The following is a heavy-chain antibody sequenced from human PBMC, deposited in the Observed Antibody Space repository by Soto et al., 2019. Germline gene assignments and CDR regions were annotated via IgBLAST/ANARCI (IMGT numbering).Heavy chain of an antibody. V-gene: IGHV4-4*02. CDR1: GDSISSSEW. D-gene: IGHD1-20*01. J-gene: IGHJ4*02. CDR2: IHHSGPT. CDR3: ARGGITAVRNYYFDH. Sequence: QVQLQESGPGLVKPSGTLSLNCKVSGDSISSSEWWSWVRQPPGKGLEWIAEIHHSGPTNYNPSLQSRVTITVDKSTNQIYLRLSTVTAADTAVYYCARGGITAVRNYYFDHWGQGTLVTVSS.